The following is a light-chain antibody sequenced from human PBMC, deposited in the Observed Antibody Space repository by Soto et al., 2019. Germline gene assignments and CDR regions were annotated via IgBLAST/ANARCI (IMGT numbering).Light chain of an antibody. CDR3: SSYTSSSTSSVV. CDR2: DVS. Sequence: QSALTQPASVSGSPGQSITISCTGTSSDVGGYNYVSWYQQHPGKAPKLMIYDVSNRPPGVSNRFSGSKSGNTASLTISGLQAEDEADYYCSSYTSSSTSSVVFGGGTKLTVL. J-gene: IGLJ2*01. CDR1: SSDVGGYNY. V-gene: IGLV2-14*01.